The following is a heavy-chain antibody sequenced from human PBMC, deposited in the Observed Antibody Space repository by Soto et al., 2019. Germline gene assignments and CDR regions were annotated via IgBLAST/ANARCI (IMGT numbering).Heavy chain of an antibody. Sequence: QVQLVQSGAEVKKPGASVKVSCKASGYTFTSYGISWVRQAPGQGLEWMGWISAYNGNTNYEQKLQGRVTMTTDTSTSRAYMELRSLRYADTAVYSCAGDVVVVTATRLYYYYYYGMDVWGQGTTVTVSS. V-gene: IGHV1-18*01. J-gene: IGHJ6*02. CDR2: ISAYNGNT. D-gene: IGHD2-21*02. CDR3: AGDVVVVTATRLYYYYYYGMDV. CDR1: GYTFTSYG.